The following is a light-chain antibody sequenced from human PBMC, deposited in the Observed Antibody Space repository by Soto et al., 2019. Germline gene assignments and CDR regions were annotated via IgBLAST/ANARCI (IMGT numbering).Light chain of an antibody. V-gene: IGKV1-33*01. J-gene: IGKJ1*01. Sequence: SNSAVSVPLSLITILTITCQASQDISNYLNWYQQKPGKAPKLLIYDASNLETGVPSRFSGSGSGTDFTFTICSLQPEDIATYYCQPYYNLRRFGQRTKVAIK. CDR3: QPYYNLRR. CDR1: QDISNY. CDR2: DAS.